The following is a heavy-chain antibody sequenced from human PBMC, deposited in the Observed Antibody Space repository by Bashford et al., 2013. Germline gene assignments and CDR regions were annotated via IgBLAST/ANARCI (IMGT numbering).Heavy chain of an antibody. J-gene: IGHJ5*02. CDR3: ASRAAAGSNWFDP. V-gene: IGHV1-69*10. Sequence: VASVKVSCKASGGTFSSYAISWVRQAPGQGLEWMGGIIPILGIANYAQKFQGRVTITTDTSTSTAYMELGXLRYDDTAVYYCASRAAAGSNWFDPWGQGTLVTVSS. D-gene: IGHD6-13*01. CDR1: GGTFSSYA. CDR2: IIPILGIA.